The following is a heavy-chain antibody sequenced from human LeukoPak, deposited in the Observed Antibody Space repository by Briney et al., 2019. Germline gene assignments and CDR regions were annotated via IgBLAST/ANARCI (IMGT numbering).Heavy chain of an antibody. V-gene: IGHV4-4*07. CDR2: IFLSGST. CDR3: ARENYYDTSD. D-gene: IGHD3-22*01. CDR1: GGSISSYY. Sequence: SETLSLTCTVSGGSISSYYWSWIRQPAGKRLEWIGRIFLSGSTNYNPSLKSRVTMSIATSKNQFSLSLRSVTAADTAVYYCARENYYDTSDWGQGTLVTVSS. J-gene: IGHJ4*02.